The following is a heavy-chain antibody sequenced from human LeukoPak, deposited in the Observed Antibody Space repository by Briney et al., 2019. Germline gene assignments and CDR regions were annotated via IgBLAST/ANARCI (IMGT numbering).Heavy chain of an antibody. Sequence: PGGSLRLSCAASGFTFSSYWMSWVRQAPGKGLEWVANMKQDGSEKYYVDSVKGRFTISRDNAKNSLYLQMNSLRAEDTAVYYCARGYCSSTSCYHFDYWGQGTLVTVSS. CDR3: ARGYCSSTSCYHFDY. D-gene: IGHD2-2*01. J-gene: IGHJ4*02. CDR1: GFTFSSYW. CDR2: MKQDGSEK. V-gene: IGHV3-7*04.